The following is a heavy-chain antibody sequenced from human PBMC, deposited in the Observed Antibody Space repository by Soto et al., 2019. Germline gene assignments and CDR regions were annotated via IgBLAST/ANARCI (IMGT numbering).Heavy chain of an antibody. CDR3: AKAYFVWSSEQPYYFDY. D-gene: IGHD3-16*01. V-gene: IGHV3-23*01. CDR1: GFTFSNYA. J-gene: IGHJ4*02. CDR2: ISGSGGRS. Sequence: EVQLLDSGGGLVQPGGSLRLSCEASGFTFSNYAMTWVRQGPGKGLEWVSGISGSGGRSYYADSVKGRFTISRDNSKSTLYLQMNSLRAEDTAVYDCAKAYFVWSSEQPYYFDYWGQGTLVTVSS.